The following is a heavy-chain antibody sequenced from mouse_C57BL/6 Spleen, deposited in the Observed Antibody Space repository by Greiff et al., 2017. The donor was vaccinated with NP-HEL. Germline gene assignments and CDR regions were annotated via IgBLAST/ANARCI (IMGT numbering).Heavy chain of an antibody. CDR3: ARNRGITTVVDYWYFDV. D-gene: IGHD1-1*01. CDR2: IWTGGGT. CDR1: GFSLTSYA. Sequence: VKVVESGPGLVAPSQRLSIPCTVSGFSLTSYAISWVRQPPGKGLEWLGVIWTGGGTNYNSALQSRLSISKDNSKSQVFLKMNRLQTDDTARYYCARNRGITTVVDYWYFDVWGTGTTVTVSS. V-gene: IGHV2-9-1*01. J-gene: IGHJ1*03.